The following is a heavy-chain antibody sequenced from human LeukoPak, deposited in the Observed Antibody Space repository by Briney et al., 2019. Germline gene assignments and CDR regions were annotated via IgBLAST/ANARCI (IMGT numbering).Heavy chain of an antibody. CDR1: GGSISSSSYY. CDR3: AREELSTLFDY. V-gene: IGHV4-61*02. D-gene: IGHD1-26*01. CDR2: IYTSGST. Sequence: SETLSLTCTVSGGSISSSSYYWSWIRQPAGKGLEWIGRIYTSGSTNYNPSLKSRVTMSVDTSKNQFSLKLSSVTAADTAVYYCAREELSTLFDYWGQGTLVTVSS. J-gene: IGHJ4*02.